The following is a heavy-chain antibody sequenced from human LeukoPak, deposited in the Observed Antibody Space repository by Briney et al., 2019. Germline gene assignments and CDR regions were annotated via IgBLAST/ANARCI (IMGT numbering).Heavy chain of an antibody. CDR2: IYYSGST. CDR3: ARDMGPMVREGGFDY. J-gene: IGHJ4*02. CDR1: GGSISSSSYY. D-gene: IGHD3-10*01. V-gene: IGHV4-39*07. Sequence: SETLSLTCTVSGGSISSSSYYWGWIRQPPGTGLEWIGSIYYSGSTYYNPSLKSRVTISVDTSKNQFSLKLSSVTAADTAVYYCARDMGPMVREGGFDYWGQGTLVTVSS.